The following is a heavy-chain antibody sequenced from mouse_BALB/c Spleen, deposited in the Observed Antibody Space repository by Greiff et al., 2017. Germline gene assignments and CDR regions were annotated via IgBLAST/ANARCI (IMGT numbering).Heavy chain of an antibody. CDR2: INPSNGRT. J-gene: IGHJ3*01. V-gene: IGHV1S81*02. CDR1: GYTFTSYW. D-gene: IGHD1-1*01. CDR3: ATNELLGP. Sequence: QVQLQQPGAELVKPGASVKLSCKASGYTFTSYWMHWVKQRPGQGLEWIGEINPSNGRTNYNEKFKSKATLTVDKSSSTAYMQLSSLTSEDSAVYYCATNELLGPWGQGTLVTVSA.